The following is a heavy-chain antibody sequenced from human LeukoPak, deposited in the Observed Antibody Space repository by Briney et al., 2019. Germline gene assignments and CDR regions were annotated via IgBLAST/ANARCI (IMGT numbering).Heavy chain of an antibody. CDR1: GFTFSSYS. D-gene: IGHD6-19*01. CDR2: ISSSSSYI. Sequence: PGGSLRLSCAASGFTFSSYSMNWVRQAPGKGLEWVSSISSSSSYIYYADSVKGRFTISRDNAKNSLYLQMNSLRAEDTAVYYCARDWTDSSGWRVDYFDYSGQGTLVTVSS. V-gene: IGHV3-21*01. J-gene: IGHJ4*02. CDR3: ARDWTDSSGWRVDYFDY.